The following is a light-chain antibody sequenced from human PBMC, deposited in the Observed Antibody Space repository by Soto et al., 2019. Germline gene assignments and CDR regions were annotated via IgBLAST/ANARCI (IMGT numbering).Light chain of an antibody. CDR1: GSDIGSYNR. CDR3: SSYTESATFVL. J-gene: IGLJ2*01. Sequence: QFALTQPPSVSGSPGQSVTISCTGTGSDIGSYNRVSWYRRVPGTAPKLMISEVNKRPSGVPDRFSGSKSGNTASLTISGLRAEHEADYYCSSYTESATFVLFGGGTKLTVL. CDR2: EVN. V-gene: IGLV2-18*02.